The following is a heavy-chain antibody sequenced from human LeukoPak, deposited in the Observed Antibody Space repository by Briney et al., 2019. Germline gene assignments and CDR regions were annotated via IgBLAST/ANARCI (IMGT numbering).Heavy chain of an antibody. CDR3: ARGCASCYISGYYYYYYGMDV. Sequence: PGGSLRLSCAASGFTFNSYAMSWVRQAPGKGLEWVANIKQDGSEKYYVDSVKGRFTISRDNAKNSLYLQMNSLRAEDTAVYYCARGCASCYISGYYYYYYGMDVWGQGTTVTVSS. V-gene: IGHV3-7*01. D-gene: IGHD2-2*01. CDR2: IKQDGSEK. CDR1: GFTFNSYA. J-gene: IGHJ6*02.